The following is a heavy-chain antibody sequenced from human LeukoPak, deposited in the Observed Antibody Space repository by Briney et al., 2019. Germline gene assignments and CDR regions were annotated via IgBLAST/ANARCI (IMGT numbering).Heavy chain of an antibody. J-gene: IGHJ2*01. Sequence: SETLSLSCTVSGGSISSGDYYWSWIRQPQGKGLEWVGYISYSGSTYYHPSLKSRLTISLDTSKNQFSLKLSSVTAADTAVYYCATELIGYCTNGVCYLWYFDLWGRGTLVTVSS. CDR2: ISYSGST. CDR1: GGSISSGDYY. CDR3: ATELIGYCTNGVCYLWYFDL. V-gene: IGHV4-30-4*01. D-gene: IGHD2-8*01.